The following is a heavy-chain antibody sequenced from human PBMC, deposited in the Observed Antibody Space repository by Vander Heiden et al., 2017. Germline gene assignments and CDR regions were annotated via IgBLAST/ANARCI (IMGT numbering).Heavy chain of an antibody. J-gene: IGHJ6*02. CDR2: IKSKTDGGTT. V-gene: IGHV3-15*07. Sequence: EVQLVESGGGLVKPGWSLRLSCAASGFPFSNAWMHWVRQAPGKGLEWVGRIKSKTDGGTTDYAAPVKGRFTISRDDSKNTLYLQMNSLKTEDTAVYYCTTSTAAPYYYYYGMDVWGQGTTVTVSS. CDR1: GFPFSNAW. D-gene: IGHD6-13*01. CDR3: TTSTAAPYYYYYGMDV.